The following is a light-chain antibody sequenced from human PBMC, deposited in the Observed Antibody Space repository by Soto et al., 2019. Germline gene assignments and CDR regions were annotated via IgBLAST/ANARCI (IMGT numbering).Light chain of an antibody. Sequence: EIVVTQSPATLSVSPGGRSTLSCMASQSVSRNLAWYQQKPGQAPRLLIYGASTRATGIPARFSGSGSGTEFTLTISSLPSEDFELYYCQQYNNWPWTFGQGTKVDIK. CDR3: QQYNNWPWT. V-gene: IGKV3-15*01. CDR2: GAS. CDR1: QSVSRN. J-gene: IGKJ1*01.